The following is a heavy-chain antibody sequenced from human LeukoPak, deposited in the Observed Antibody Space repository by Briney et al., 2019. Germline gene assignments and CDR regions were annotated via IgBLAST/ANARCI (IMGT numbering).Heavy chain of an antibody. Sequence: GGSLRLSCAASGFTFSTYSMNWVRQAPGKGLEWVSSISSTGSYIYYADSVKGRFTVSRDNAKNSLYLQMNSLRGEDTAVYYCAREPVTGSVYWGQGTLVTVSS. CDR2: ISSTGSYI. CDR1: GFTFSTYS. J-gene: IGHJ4*02. V-gene: IGHV3-21*01. D-gene: IGHD4-17*01. CDR3: AREPVTGSVY.